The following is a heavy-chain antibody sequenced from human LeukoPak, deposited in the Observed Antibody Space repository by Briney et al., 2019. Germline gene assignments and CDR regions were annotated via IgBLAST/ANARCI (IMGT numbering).Heavy chain of an antibody. CDR1: GFTFSSYS. J-gene: IGHJ4*02. CDR2: ISSSSSYI. D-gene: IGHD2-2*01. V-gene: IGHV3-21*06. CDR3: ARGLIIIVPPATPFDY. Sequence: GGSLRLSCAASGFTFSSYSMNWVRQAPGKGLEWVSSISSSSSYIYYADSVKGRFTISRDNAKNALYLQMNFLRAEDTAVYYCARGLIIIVPPATPFDYWGQGTLVTVSS.